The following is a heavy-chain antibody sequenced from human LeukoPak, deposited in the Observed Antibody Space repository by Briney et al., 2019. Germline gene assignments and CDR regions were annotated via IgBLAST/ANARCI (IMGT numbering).Heavy chain of an antibody. V-gene: IGHV4-61*02. J-gene: IGHJ3*02. CDR1: GGSISSGSYS. CDR2: IYTSGST. Sequence: SQTLSLTCTVSGGSISSGSYSWSWIRQPAGKGLEWIGRIYTSGSTNYNPSLNSRVTISVDTSKNQFSLKLSSVTAADTAVYYCARRPVMIVVTEATNPLEGRSFDIWGQGTMVTVSS. CDR3: ARRPVMIVVTEATNPLEGRSFDI. D-gene: IGHD3-22*01.